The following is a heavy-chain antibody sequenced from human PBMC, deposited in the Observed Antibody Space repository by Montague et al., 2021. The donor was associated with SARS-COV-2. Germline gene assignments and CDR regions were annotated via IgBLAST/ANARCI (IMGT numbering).Heavy chain of an antibody. Sequence: SETLSLTCAVYGGSFSGYYWSWIRQPPGKGLEWIGEINHSGSTNXNPSLKSRVTISVGTSKNQFSLKLSSVTAADTAVYYCAIPMVRGFSRAFDIWGQGTMVTVSS. CDR3: AIPMVRGFSRAFDI. J-gene: IGHJ3*02. CDR1: GGSFSGYY. V-gene: IGHV4-34*01. CDR2: INHSGST. D-gene: IGHD3-10*01.